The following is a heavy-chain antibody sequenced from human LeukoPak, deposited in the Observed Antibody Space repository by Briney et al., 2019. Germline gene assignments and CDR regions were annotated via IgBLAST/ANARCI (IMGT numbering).Heavy chain of an antibody. Sequence: GGSLRLSCAASGFPFSSYEMDWVRQAPGKGLEWIAYISNSGSNTYYADPVRGRFTISRDNAKDSVYLQMNSLRVEYTAVYYCTKAGSLGSYSPNWGQGTLVSVSS. CDR2: ISNSGSNT. CDR3: TKAGSLGSYSPN. J-gene: IGHJ4*02. D-gene: IGHD1-26*01. CDR1: GFPFSSYE. V-gene: IGHV3-48*03.